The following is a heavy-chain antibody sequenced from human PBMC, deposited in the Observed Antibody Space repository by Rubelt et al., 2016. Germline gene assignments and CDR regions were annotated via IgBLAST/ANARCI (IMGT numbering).Heavy chain of an antibody. CDR1: GYTFTSYG. V-gene: IGHV1-18*01. J-gene: IGHJ3*02. CDR2: ISAYNGNT. CDR3: ARDRTWLVPGLDAFDI. Sequence: QVQLVQSGAEVKKPGASVKVSCKASGYTFTSYGISWVRQAPGQGLEWMGWISAYNGNTNYAQKLTGEVTMTTDTSTSTAYMGLRSLRSDDTAVYYCARDRTWLVPGLDAFDIWGQGTMVTVSS. D-gene: IGHD6-19*01.